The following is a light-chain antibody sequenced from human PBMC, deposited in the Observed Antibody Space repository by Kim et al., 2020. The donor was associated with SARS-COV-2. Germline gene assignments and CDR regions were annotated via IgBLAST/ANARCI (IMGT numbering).Light chain of an antibody. CDR2: DAS. CDR1: QSVRIY. Sequence: EIVLTQSPATLSLSPGKRATLSCRASQSVRIYLAWYQQKPGQAPRLLIYDASNRATGIPARFSGSGSGTDFTLTISSLEPEDFAVYYCQQRSDWPGTFGQGTKVDI. V-gene: IGKV3-11*01. J-gene: IGKJ1*01. CDR3: QQRSDWPGT.